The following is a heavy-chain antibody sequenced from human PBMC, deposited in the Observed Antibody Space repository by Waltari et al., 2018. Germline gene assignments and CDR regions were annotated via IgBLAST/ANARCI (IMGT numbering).Heavy chain of an antibody. D-gene: IGHD3-10*01. CDR1: GDSVSSSNW. CDR2: ISHSGST. V-gene: IGHV4-4*02. J-gene: IGHJ5*02. CDR3: ARTLGAEGTSRSTWFDL. Sequence: QVQLQESGPGLVKPSGTLSLTCPVSGDSVSSSNWWIWVRQPPGKGLEWIGEISHSGSTNSNPSLKSRVTISVDKSKNQFSLKLTSVTAADTADYYCARTLGAEGTSRSTWFDLWGQGTRVIVSS.